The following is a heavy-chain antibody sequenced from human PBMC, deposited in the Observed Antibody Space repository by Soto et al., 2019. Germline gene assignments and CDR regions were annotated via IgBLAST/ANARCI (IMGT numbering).Heavy chain of an antibody. V-gene: IGHV4-31*03. CDR2: IYYSGST. J-gene: IGHJ4*02. CDR3: ARTLYGDNVDY. D-gene: IGHD4-17*01. CDR1: GGSISSGGYY. Sequence: SETLSLTCTVSGGSISSGGYYWSWIRQHPGKGLEWIGYIYYSGSTYYNPSLKSRVTISVDRSKNQFSLKLSSVTAADTAVYYCARTLYGDNVDYWGQGTLVTVSS.